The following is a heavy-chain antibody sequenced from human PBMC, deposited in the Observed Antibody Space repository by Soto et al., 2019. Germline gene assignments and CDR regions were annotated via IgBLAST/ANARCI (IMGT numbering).Heavy chain of an antibody. CDR1: GFTFSSYA. J-gene: IGHJ4*02. D-gene: IGHD1-26*01. CDR2: ISGSGGST. V-gene: IGHV3-23*01. Sequence: GGSLRLSCAASGFTFSSYAMSWVRQAPGKGLEWVSAISGSGGSTYYADSVKGRFTISRDNSKNTLYLQMNSLRAEDTAVYYCATLPWELLRKYFDYWGQGTLVTVSS. CDR3: ATLPWELLRKYFDY.